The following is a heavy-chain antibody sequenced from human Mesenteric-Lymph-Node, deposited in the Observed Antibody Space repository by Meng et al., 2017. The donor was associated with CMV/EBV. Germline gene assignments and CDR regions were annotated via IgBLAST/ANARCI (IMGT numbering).Heavy chain of an antibody. J-gene: IGHJ4*02. CDR2: INYSGST. V-gene: IGHV4-61*01. Sequence: SETLSLTCTVSGGSVSSTLYYWNWIRQPPGKGLEWIGFINYSGSTSYNPSLKSRVTISVDTSKNQFSLKLSSVTAADTAVYYCARRGGSYGRVYWGQGTLVTVSS. CDR3: ARRGGSYGRVY. D-gene: IGHD5-18*01. CDR1: GGSVSSTLYY.